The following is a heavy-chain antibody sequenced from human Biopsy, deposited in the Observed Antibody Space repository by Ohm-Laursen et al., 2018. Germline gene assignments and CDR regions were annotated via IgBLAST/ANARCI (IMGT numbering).Heavy chain of an antibody. V-gene: IGHV3-11*01. Sequence: GSLRLSCTASGFSFSDYYMIWIRQAPGKGLEWVSYISSSGRTMYYADSVKGRFTISRDNANKSLYLQINSLRAEDTAVYYCATTRSFDNWGQGTLVTVSS. J-gene: IGHJ4*02. D-gene: IGHD5-24*01. CDR3: ATTRSFDN. CDR1: GFSFSDYY. CDR2: ISSSGRTM.